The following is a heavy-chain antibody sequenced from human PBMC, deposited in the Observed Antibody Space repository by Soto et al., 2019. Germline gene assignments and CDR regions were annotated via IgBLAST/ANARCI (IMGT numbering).Heavy chain of an antibody. CDR1: GFTFSSYA. CDR2: ISGSGGST. V-gene: IGHV3-23*01. Sequence: GGSLRLSCAASGFTFSSYAMSWVRQAPGKGLEWVSAISGSGGSTYYADSVKGRFTISRDNSKTTLYLQMNSLRAEDTAVYYCAKDYDFWSGYPIYGMDVWGQGTTVTVSS. D-gene: IGHD3-3*01. J-gene: IGHJ6*02. CDR3: AKDYDFWSGYPIYGMDV.